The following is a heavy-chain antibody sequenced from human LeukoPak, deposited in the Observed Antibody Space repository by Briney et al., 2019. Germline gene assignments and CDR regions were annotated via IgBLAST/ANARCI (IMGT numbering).Heavy chain of an antibody. CDR2: ISHDGSNK. Sequence: GGSLRLSCAASGFTFSSYGMHWVRQAPGKGLEWVAVISHDGSNKYYADSVKGRFTISRDNSRTTLYLQMNSLRAEDTAVYYCAKGDYSNVYFDYWGQGTLVTVSS. D-gene: IGHD4-11*01. J-gene: IGHJ4*02. V-gene: IGHV3-30*18. CDR1: GFTFSSYG. CDR3: AKGDYSNVYFDY.